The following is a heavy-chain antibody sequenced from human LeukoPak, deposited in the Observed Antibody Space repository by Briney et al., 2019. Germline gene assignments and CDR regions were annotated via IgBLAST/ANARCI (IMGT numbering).Heavy chain of an antibody. V-gene: IGHV3-30-3*01. Sequence: GGSLRLSCAASGFTFSSYPMHWVRQTPGKGLEWVAVISYDGSNKYYADSVKGRFTISRNNSKNTLYLQMNSLRAEDTAVYYCAREDVVVVAARYYYYGMDVWGQGTTVTVSS. J-gene: IGHJ6*02. D-gene: IGHD2-15*01. CDR3: AREDVVVVAARYYYYGMDV. CDR1: GFTFSSYP. CDR2: ISYDGSNK.